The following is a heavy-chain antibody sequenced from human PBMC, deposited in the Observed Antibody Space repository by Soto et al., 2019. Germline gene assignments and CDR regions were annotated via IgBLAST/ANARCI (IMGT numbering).Heavy chain of an antibody. CDR3: ARDRRVTIFGVVNYYYYGMDV. J-gene: IGHJ6*02. V-gene: IGHV4-30-4*01. Sequence: SETLSLTCTVSGGSISSGDYYWSWIRQPPGKGLEWIGYIYYSGSTYYNPSLKSRVTISVGTSKNQFSLKLSSVTAADTAVYYCARDRRVTIFGVVNYYYYGMDVWGQGTTVTVSS. D-gene: IGHD3-3*01. CDR2: IYYSGST. CDR1: GGSISSGDYY.